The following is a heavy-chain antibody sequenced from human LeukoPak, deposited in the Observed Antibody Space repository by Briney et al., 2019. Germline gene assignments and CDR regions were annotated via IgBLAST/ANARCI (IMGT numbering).Heavy chain of an antibody. D-gene: IGHD1-7*01. V-gene: IGHV4-39*07. Sequence: PSETLSLTCTVSGGSISGSSYYWGWIRQPPGKGLEWIGSIYYSGSTNYNPSLKSRVTISVDTSKNQFSLKLSSVTAADTAVYYCARASVGTPWVSHLGYWGQGTLVTVSS. CDR3: ARASVGTPWVSHLGY. CDR2: IYYSGST. CDR1: GGSISGSSYY. J-gene: IGHJ4*02.